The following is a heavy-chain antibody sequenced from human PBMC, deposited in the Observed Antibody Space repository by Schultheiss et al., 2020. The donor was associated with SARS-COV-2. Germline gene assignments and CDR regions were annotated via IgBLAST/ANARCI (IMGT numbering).Heavy chain of an antibody. CDR2: IYFTGST. V-gene: IGHV4-59*08. D-gene: IGHD3-3*01. J-gene: IGHJ4*02. Sequence: SETLSLTCTVSGDSITSHYWSWVRQPPGKRLESIGYIYFTGSTNYNLSLKSRVTISIDKSKNQFSLKLSSVTAADTAIYYCARGNDFVYFFDSWGQGTLVTVSS. CDR1: GDSITSHY. CDR3: ARGNDFVYFFDS.